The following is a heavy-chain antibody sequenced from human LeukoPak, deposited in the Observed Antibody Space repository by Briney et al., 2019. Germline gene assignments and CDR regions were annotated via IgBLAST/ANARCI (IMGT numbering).Heavy chain of an antibody. CDR3: AKDRVLWFGESSDAFDI. D-gene: IGHD3-10*01. CDR2: ISGSGGST. Sequence: PGGSLRLSCAASGFTFSSYAMSWVRQAPGKGMEWVSAISGSGGSTYYADSVKGRFTISRDNSKNTLYLQMNSLRAEDTAVYYCAKDRVLWFGESSDAFDIWGQGTMVTVSS. J-gene: IGHJ3*02. V-gene: IGHV3-23*01. CDR1: GFTFSSYA.